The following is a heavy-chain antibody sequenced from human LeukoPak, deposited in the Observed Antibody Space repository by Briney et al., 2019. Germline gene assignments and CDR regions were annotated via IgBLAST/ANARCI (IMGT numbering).Heavy chain of an antibody. D-gene: IGHD2-8*01. CDR2: INPNSGGT. CDR1: GYTFTGYY. CDR3: ARAGIVLMVYSAPDY. J-gene: IGHJ4*02. Sequence: ASVKVSCKASGYTFTGYYMHWVRQAPGQGLEWMGWINPNSGGTNYAQKFQGRVTMTRDTSISTAYMELSRLRSDDTAVYHCARAGIVLMVYSAPDYWGQGTLVTVSS. V-gene: IGHV1-2*02.